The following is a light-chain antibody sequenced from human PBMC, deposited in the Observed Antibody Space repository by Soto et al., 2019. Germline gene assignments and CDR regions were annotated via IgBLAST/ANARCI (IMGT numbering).Light chain of an antibody. CDR2: GAS. CDR3: QESFSTLWGT. Sequence: IQMTQSPASLSASVGDRVTLTCPISQSINNCLNWYQQKPGKAPTVLIYGASSLQSGVPLRFSGSGSGTDFTLTISSLQPEDFATYYCQESFSTLWGTCGQGTKVDIK. V-gene: IGKV1-39*01. J-gene: IGKJ1*01. CDR1: QSINNC.